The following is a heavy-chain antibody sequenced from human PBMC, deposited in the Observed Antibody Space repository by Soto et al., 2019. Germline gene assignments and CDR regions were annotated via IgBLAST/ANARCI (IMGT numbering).Heavy chain of an antibody. CDR2: ISSSSSYI. D-gene: IGHD1-7*01. Sequence: GGSLRLSCAASGFTFSSYGMHWVRQAPGKGLEWVSSISSSSSYIYYADSVKGRFTISRDNAKNSLYLQMNSLRAEDTAVYYRARDLEALELRLGMDVWGQGTTVTVSS. V-gene: IGHV3-21*01. CDR1: GFTFSSYG. CDR3: ARDLEALELRLGMDV. J-gene: IGHJ6*02.